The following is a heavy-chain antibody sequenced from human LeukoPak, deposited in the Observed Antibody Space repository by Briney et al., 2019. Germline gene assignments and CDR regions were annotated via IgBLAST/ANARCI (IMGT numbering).Heavy chain of an antibody. CDR3: ATATRYDSSDARSHYFDL. CDR1: GYSFNEYY. J-gene: IGHJ2*01. D-gene: IGHD3-22*01. CDR2: IVPITGDT. Sequence: ASVKVSCRAPGYSFNEYYVHWVRQAPGQGFEWMGWIVPITGDTRYAPRFQGGVTLSSDTSTSTAYLELSSLRSDDTAVFYCATATRYDSSDARSHYFDLWGRGTLITVSS. V-gene: IGHV1-2*02.